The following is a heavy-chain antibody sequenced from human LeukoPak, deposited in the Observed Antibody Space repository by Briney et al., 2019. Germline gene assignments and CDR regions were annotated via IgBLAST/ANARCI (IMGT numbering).Heavy chain of an antibody. V-gene: IGHV4-59*08. J-gene: IGHJ4*02. CDR3: ARSPPGYSYGVDY. Sequence: SETLSLTCTVSGGPISSYYWSWIRQPPGKGLEWIGYIYYSGSTNYNPSLKSRVTISVDTSKNQFSLKLSSVTAADTAVYYCARSPPGYSYGVDYWGQGTLVTVSS. CDR1: GGPISSYY. D-gene: IGHD5-18*01. CDR2: IYYSGST.